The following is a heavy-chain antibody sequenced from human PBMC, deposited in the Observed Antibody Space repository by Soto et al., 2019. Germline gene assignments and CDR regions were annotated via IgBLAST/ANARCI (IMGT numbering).Heavy chain of an antibody. V-gene: IGHV3-23*01. CDR2: ISGGGGST. CDR3: AKRGYDFWSGYLFDY. CDR1: GFTFSSYA. J-gene: IGHJ4*02. D-gene: IGHD3-3*01. Sequence: GGSLRLSCAAAGFTFSSYAMSWFRQAQGKGLGWVSAISGGGGSTYYADSVKGRFTISRDNSKNTLYLQMNSLRAEDTAVYYCAKRGYDFWSGYLFDYWGQGTLVTGSS.